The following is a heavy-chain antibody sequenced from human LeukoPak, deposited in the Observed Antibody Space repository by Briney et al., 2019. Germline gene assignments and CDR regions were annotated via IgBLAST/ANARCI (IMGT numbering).Heavy chain of an antibody. CDR1: GGTFSSYA. V-gene: IGHV1-69*05. CDR2: IIPIFGTA. Sequence: SVKVSCKASGGTFSSYAISWVRQAPGQGLEWMGGIIPIFGTANYAQKFQGRVTITTDESTSTAYMELSSLRSEDTAVYYCARVRNGPYYYDSSGYYSYYYYMDVWGKGTTVTVSS. D-gene: IGHD3-22*01. CDR3: ARVRNGPYYYDSSGYYSYYYYMDV. J-gene: IGHJ6*03.